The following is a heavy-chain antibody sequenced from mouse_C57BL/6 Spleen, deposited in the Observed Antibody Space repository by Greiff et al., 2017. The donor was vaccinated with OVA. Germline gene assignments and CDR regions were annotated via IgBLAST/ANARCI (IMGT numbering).Heavy chain of an antibody. CDR2: IDPSDSYT. Sequence: QVQLQQPGAELVKPGASVKLSCKASGYTFTSYWMQWVKQRPGQGLEWIGEIDPSDSYTNYNQKFKGKATLTVDTSSSTAYMQLSSLTSEDSAVYYCARGSSCVTGYWGQGTTLTVSS. V-gene: IGHV1-50*01. D-gene: IGHD1-1*01. CDR3: ARGSSCVTGY. CDR1: GYTFTSYW. J-gene: IGHJ2*01.